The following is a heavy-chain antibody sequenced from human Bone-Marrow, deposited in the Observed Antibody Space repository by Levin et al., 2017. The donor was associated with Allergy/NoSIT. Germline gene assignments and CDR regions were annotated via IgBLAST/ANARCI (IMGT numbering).Heavy chain of an antibody. J-gene: IGHJ3*01. V-gene: IGHV3-30*04. D-gene: IGHD6-6*01. CDR3: VRGLGIIAARPHWCDVFDV. CDR1: GFTFSGSA. Sequence: GESLKISCAASGFTFSGSAIHWVRQAPGKGLEWVAVISYDGELKYYADSVTGRLTISRDNSKSTLFLQMSSLRAEDTAVYFCVRGLGIIAARPHWCDVFDVWGQGTMVTVSS. CDR2: ISYDGELK.